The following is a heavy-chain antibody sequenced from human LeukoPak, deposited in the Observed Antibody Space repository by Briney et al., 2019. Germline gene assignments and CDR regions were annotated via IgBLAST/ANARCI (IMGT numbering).Heavy chain of an antibody. CDR2: VSGSGTGA. Sequence: GGSLRLSCAASGFTFNNYVMSWVRQAPGEGLEWISSVSGSGTGAFYADSVKGRFTIYRDNSQNPLYMQMNSLLAADTATYYCATGGGLTGDVWGQGTTVTVSS. CDR1: GFTFNNYV. V-gene: IGHV3-23*01. CDR3: ATGGGLTGDV. D-gene: IGHD3-10*01. J-gene: IGHJ6*02.